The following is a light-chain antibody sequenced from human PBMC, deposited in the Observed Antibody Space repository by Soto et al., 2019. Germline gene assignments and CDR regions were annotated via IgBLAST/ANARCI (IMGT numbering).Light chain of an antibody. V-gene: IGKV3-15*01. J-gene: IGKJ5*01. CDR3: QQYKTWPPIT. Sequence: EIVMTQSPATLSVSPGDRATLSCRASQSVSSNLAWYQQKPGQAPRLLIYGASTRATGIPARFSGSGSATDFTLTISGLQSEDFAVYYCQQYKTWPPITFGQGTRLEIK. CDR2: GAS. CDR1: QSVSSN.